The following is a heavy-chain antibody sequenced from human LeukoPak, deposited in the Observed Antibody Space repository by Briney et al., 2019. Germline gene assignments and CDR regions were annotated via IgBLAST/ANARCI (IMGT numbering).Heavy chain of an antibody. V-gene: IGHV3-21*01. J-gene: IGHJ4*02. D-gene: IGHD3-22*01. CDR2: ISSSTSYI. Sequence: GGSLRLSCAASGFTFSSYEMSWVRQAPGRGLEWVSSISSSTSYIYYADSVKGRFTISRDNAKNSLYLQMNSLRAEDTAVYYCASGGYYYDSSGYKGYDYWGQGTLVTVSS. CDR1: GFTFSSYE. CDR3: ASGGYYYDSSGYKGYDY.